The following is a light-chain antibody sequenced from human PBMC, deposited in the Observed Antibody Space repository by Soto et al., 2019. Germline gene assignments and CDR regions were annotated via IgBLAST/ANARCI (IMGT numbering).Light chain of an antibody. V-gene: IGKV1-5*01. CDR2: DAS. CDR3: QHYNAYSPWT. J-gene: IGKJ1*01. CDR1: QTISNW. Sequence: DIQMTQSPSTLSASVGDRITITCRASQTISNWLAWYQQKPGKAPKLLIYDASSLESGVPSRFSGSGSGTEFTLTISSLQPDDFATYYCQHYNAYSPWTFGRGTKVEIK.